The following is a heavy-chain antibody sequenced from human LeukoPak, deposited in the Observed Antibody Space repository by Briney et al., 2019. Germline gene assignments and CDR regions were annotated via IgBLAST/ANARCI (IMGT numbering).Heavy chain of an antibody. J-gene: IGHJ4*02. D-gene: IGHD3-22*01. CDR2: IYHSGST. CDR3: ARDRYYYDSSGYSKYFDY. V-gene: IGHV4-38-2*02. CDR1: GYSISSGYY. Sequence: SETLSLTCTVSGYSISSGYYWGWIRQPPGKGLEWIGSIYHSGSTYYNPSLKSRVTISVDTSKNQFSLKLNSVTAADTAVYYCARDRYYYDSSGYSKYFDYWGQGTLVTVSS.